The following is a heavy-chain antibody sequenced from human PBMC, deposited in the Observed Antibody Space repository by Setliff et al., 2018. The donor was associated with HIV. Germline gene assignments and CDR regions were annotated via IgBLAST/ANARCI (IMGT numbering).Heavy chain of an antibody. D-gene: IGHD6-13*01. CDR2: IYSNGRT. Sequence: SETLSLTCTVSGGSITSGSYYWSWIRQPAGKGLEWIGRIYSNGRTTHNPSLKSRVTISRDTSENQFSLRLSSVTAADTAVYYCAREECTSWPRVHYWGQGALVTVSS. CDR1: GGSITSGSYY. CDR3: AREECTSWPRVHY. V-gene: IGHV4-61*02. J-gene: IGHJ4*02.